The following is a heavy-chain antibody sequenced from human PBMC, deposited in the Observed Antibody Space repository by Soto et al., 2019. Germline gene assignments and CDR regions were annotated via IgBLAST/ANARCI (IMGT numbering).Heavy chain of an antibody. CDR1: GYTFTGYY. Sequence: ASVKVSCKASGYTFTGYYMHWVRQAPGQGLEWMGWINPNSGGTNYAQKFQGWVTMTRDTSISTGYMELSRLRSDDTAVYYCARTQCSSTRCDVGSSDYWGQGTLVNVSS. CDR3: ARTQCSSTRCDVGSSDY. J-gene: IGHJ4*02. D-gene: IGHD2-2*01. V-gene: IGHV1-2*04. CDR2: INPNSGGT.